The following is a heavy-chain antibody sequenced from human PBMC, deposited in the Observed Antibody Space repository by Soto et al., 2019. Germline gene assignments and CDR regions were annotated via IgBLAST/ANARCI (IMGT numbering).Heavy chain of an antibody. D-gene: IGHD2-21*01. CDR3: AKSPNLGSSTPPCDVRAV. Sequence: ASVKVSCKASGGSFSSYIVSWVRQAPGQGLEWMGRVIPVLGVEYYAQKFQGRVTITADKSTSTAYMELSSLRSEDTAVYYCAKSPNLGSSTPPCDVRAVWGLGTTVPGSS. CDR1: GGSFSSYI. J-gene: IGHJ6*02. CDR2: VIPVLGVE. V-gene: IGHV1-69*02.